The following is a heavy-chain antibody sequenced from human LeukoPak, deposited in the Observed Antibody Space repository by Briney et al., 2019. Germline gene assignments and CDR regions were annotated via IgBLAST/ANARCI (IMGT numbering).Heavy chain of an antibody. V-gene: IGHV1-18*01. Sequence: ASVKVSCKASGYTFTSYGISWVRQAPGQGLEWMGWISAYNGNTNYAQKLQGRVTMTTDTSTSTAYMELRGLRSDDTAVYYCARVLRDSSGWYAPTRGGWFDPWGQGTLVTVSS. J-gene: IGHJ5*02. CDR3: ARVLRDSSGWYAPTRGGWFDP. D-gene: IGHD6-19*01. CDR2: ISAYNGNT. CDR1: GYTFTSYG.